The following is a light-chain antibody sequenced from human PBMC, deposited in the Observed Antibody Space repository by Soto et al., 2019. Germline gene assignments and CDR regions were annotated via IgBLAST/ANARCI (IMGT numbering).Light chain of an antibody. Sequence: DIQMTQSPSALSASVGDSVTITCRASQSISSWLDWYQQKPGKAPKLRIYKASSLESGVPSRFSGSVSVTEFTLTISSLQPDDFAQYYCLHYDYYSFFTFGPGTKVDLQ. V-gene: IGKV1-5*03. CDR3: LHYDYYSFFT. CDR1: QSISSW. J-gene: IGKJ3*01. CDR2: KAS.